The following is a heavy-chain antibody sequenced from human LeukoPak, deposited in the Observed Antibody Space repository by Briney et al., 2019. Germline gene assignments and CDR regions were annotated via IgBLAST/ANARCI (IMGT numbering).Heavy chain of an antibody. Sequence: ASVKVSCKASGYSFTNYYMHWVRQAPGQGLEWMGIINPSGGSTTYAQKFQGRVTITRDTSASTAYMELSSLRSEDTAVCYCARDLAAALNYWGQGTLVTVSS. CDR1: GYSFTNYY. CDR2: INPSGGST. CDR3: ARDLAAALNY. J-gene: IGHJ4*02. V-gene: IGHV1-46*01. D-gene: IGHD6-13*01.